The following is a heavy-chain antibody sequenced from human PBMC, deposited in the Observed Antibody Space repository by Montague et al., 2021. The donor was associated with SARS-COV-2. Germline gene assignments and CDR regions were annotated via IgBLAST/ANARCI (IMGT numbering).Heavy chain of an antibody. J-gene: IGHJ3*02. D-gene: IGHD4-23*01. V-gene: IGHV4-59*01. CDR1: GGSITGYY. CDR3: VRDHPYGGPRGAYDI. CDR2: IYDGGAA. Sequence: SETLSLTCTVSGGSITGYYWSWLRRSPGKGLEWIAYIYDGGAANYNPSLGSRVTISTDTSKNRLSLKVNSVTAADTAVYYCVRDHPYGGPRGAYDIWGQGTVVTVSS.